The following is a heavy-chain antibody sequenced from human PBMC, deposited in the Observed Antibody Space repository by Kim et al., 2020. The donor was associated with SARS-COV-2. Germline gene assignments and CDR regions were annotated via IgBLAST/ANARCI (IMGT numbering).Heavy chain of an antibody. Sequence: SETLSLTCAVSGGSISSSNWWSWVRQPPGKGLEWIGEIYHSGSTNYNPSLKSRVTISVDKSKNQFSLKLSSVTAADTAVYYCASGGQQPPREDNWFDPWGQGTLVTVSS. J-gene: IGHJ5*02. D-gene: IGHD6-13*01. V-gene: IGHV4-4*02. CDR1: GGSISSSNW. CDR2: IYHSGST. CDR3: ASGGQQPPREDNWFDP.